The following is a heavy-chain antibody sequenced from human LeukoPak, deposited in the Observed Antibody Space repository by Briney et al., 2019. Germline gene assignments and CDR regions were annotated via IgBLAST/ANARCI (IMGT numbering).Heavy chain of an antibody. CDR1: GDSISTYY. CDR3: ARDRDYYYMDV. V-gene: IGHV4-59*01. Sequence: SETLSLTCTVSGDSISTYYWTWIRQPPGKGLEWIGYIYYSGSANYNPSLKSRVTISVDTSKNQFSLKLSSVTAADTAVYYCARDRDYYYMDVWGKGTTVTISS. CDR2: IYYSGSA. J-gene: IGHJ6*03.